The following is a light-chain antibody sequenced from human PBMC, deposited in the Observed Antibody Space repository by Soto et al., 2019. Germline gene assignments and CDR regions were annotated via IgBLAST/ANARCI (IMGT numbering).Light chain of an antibody. V-gene: IGKV3-11*01. J-gene: IGKJ4*01. Sequence: EIVLTQSPATLSLSPGERAALSCRASQSFSSYLAWYQQKPGQAPRLLIYDAFKRATGITSRFIGSGSETDFTLTISGLEPEDFAVYFCPQRSNWPSTFGGGTKLEI. CDR3: PQRSNWPST. CDR1: QSFSSY. CDR2: DAF.